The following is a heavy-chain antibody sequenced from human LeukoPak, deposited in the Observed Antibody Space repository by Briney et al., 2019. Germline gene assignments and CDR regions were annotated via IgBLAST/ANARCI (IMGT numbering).Heavy chain of an antibody. CDR1: GYTFTSDG. CDR3: SRTYSSDYCDY. D-gene: IGHD6-25*01. V-gene: IGHV1-18*01. J-gene: IGHJ4*02. Sequence: ASVKVSRTASGYTFTSDGISWVRRAPGQGLEWMGWISAYNGNTNYAEKLQGRVTMTTDTSTSTAYMELRSLRSDDTAMYYCSRTYSSDYCDYWGQGTLVTVSS. CDR2: ISAYNGNT.